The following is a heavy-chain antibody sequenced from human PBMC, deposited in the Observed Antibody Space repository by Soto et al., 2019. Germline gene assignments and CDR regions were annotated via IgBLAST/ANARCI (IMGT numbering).Heavy chain of an antibody. D-gene: IGHD6-19*01. CDR2: ISYDGSNE. CDR3: ARGGLGSGWYHFDS. CDR1: GFTFSNFP. Sequence: QVQLVESGGGVVQPGRSLRLSCAASGFTFSNFPIHWVRQAPGKGLEWVTVISYDGSNEYYADSVKGRFTISRDNSKNTLYPQMNSLRPEDSGLYFCARGGLGSGWYHFDSWGQGTLVTVSS. J-gene: IGHJ4*02. V-gene: IGHV3-30-3*01.